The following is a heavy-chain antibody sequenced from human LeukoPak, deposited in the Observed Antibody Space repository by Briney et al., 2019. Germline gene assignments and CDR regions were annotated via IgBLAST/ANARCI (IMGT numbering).Heavy chain of an antibody. V-gene: IGHV4-34*01. CDR2: INHSGTT. D-gene: IGHD2-2*01. J-gene: IGHJ5*02. CDR1: GFTFSDYY. Sequence: PGGSLRLSCAASGFTFSDYYMSWIRQPPGKGLEWIGEINHSGTTNYNPSLKSRVTISVDTSENQFSLKLSSVTAADTAVYYCARGPMAGEVPAARGDHWFDPWGQGTLVTVSS. CDR3: ARGPMAGEVPAARGDHWFDP.